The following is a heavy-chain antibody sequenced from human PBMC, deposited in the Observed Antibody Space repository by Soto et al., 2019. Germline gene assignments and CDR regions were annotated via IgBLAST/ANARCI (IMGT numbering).Heavy chain of an antibody. CDR1: GGSISSGGYY. CDR2: IYYSGST. Sequence: QVQLQESGPGLVKPSQTLSLTCTVSGGSISSGGYYWSWIRQHPGKGLEWIGYIYYSGSTYYNPSLKSRVTISVDTSKNPFSLKLSSVTAADTAVYYCARARLRYFDWSPYYFDYWGQGTLVTVSS. D-gene: IGHD3-9*01. CDR3: ARARLRYFDWSPYYFDY. V-gene: IGHV4-31*03. J-gene: IGHJ4*02.